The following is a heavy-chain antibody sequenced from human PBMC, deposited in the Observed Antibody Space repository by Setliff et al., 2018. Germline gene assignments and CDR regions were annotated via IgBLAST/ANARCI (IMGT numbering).Heavy chain of an antibody. Sequence: SVKVSCKPSGFGFTTFGFSWVRQAPGQGLEWMGGIIPIFGTANYAQKFQGRVTITTDESTSTAYMELSSLRSEDTAVYYCARGVGAMGDYWGQGTLVTVSS. J-gene: IGHJ4*02. CDR3: ARGVGAMGDY. V-gene: IGHV1-69*05. CDR2: IIPIFGTA. CDR1: GFGFTTFG. D-gene: IGHD1-26*01.